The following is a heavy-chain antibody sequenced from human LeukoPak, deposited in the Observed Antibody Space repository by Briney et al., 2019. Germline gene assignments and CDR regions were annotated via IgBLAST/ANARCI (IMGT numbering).Heavy chain of an antibody. Sequence: PSETLSLTCTVSGGSISSYYWSWIRQPPGKGLEWIGYIYYSGSTNYNPSLKSRVTISVDTSKNQFSLKLSSVTAADTAVYYRARVPDYCSSTSCYAAGGDYWGQGTLVTVSS. CDR2: IYYSGST. CDR1: GGSISSYY. CDR3: ARVPDYCSSTSCYAAGGDY. V-gene: IGHV4-59*01. J-gene: IGHJ4*02. D-gene: IGHD2-2*01.